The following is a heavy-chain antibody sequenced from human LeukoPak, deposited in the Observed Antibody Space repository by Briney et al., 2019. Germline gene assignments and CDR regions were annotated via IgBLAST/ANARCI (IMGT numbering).Heavy chain of an antibody. Sequence: GGSLRLSCAASGFTFSSAAMTWVRQAPGKGLEWVSTITGSDDRTYYADSVRGRFTISRDYSKNTVRLQMNSLRVGDTAIFYCAKGPQLNSGYHPDYWGQGILVTVSS. D-gene: IGHD3-22*01. V-gene: IGHV3-23*01. CDR1: GFTFSSAA. J-gene: IGHJ4*02. CDR3: AKGPQLNSGYHPDY. CDR2: ITGSDDRT.